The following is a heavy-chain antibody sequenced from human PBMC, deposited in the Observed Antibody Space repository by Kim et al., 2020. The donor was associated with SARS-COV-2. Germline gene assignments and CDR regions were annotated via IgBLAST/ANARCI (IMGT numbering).Heavy chain of an antibody. V-gene: IGHV3-74*01. Sequence: GGSLRLSCAASGFTFSSYWMHWVRQAPGKGLVWVSHINSDGSSTSYADSVKGRFTISRDNAKNTLYLQMNSLRAEDTAVYYCARGYYDSSGYYLGAFDIWGQGTMVTVSS. D-gene: IGHD3-22*01. CDR1: GFTFSSYW. J-gene: IGHJ3*02. CDR3: ARGYYDSSGYYLGAFDI. CDR2: INSDGSST.